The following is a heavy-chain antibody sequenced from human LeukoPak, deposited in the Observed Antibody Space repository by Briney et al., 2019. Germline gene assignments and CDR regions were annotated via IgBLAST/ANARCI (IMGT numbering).Heavy chain of an antibody. Sequence: SETLSLTCTVSGGSISSSSYYWGWIRQPPGKGLEWIGSIYYSGSTYYNPSLKSRVTISVDTSKNQFSLKLSSVTAADTAVYYCARDQGIAARRNFDYWGQGTLVTVSS. J-gene: IGHJ4*02. CDR1: GGSISSSSYY. V-gene: IGHV4-39*07. CDR2: IYYSGST. D-gene: IGHD6-6*01. CDR3: ARDQGIAARRNFDY.